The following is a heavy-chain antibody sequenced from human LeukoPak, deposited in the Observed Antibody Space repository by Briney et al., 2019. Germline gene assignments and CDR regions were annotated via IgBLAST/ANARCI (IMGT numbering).Heavy chain of an antibody. J-gene: IGHJ4*02. V-gene: IGHV1-18*01. D-gene: IGHD2-2*01. CDR1: GYTFTSYG. Sequence: ASVTVSFKASGYTFTSYGISWVRQAPGQGLEWMGWISAYNGNTNYAQKLQGRVTMTTDTSTSTAYMELRSLRSDDTAVYYCARGGPRYCSSTSCMHPLDYWGQGTLVTVSS. CDR2: ISAYNGNT. CDR3: ARGGPRYCSSTSCMHPLDY.